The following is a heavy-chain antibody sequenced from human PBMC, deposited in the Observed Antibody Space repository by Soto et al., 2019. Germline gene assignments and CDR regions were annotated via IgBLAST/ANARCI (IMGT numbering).Heavy chain of an antibody. V-gene: IGHV1-69*13. CDR3: ARGGNVDSAMVAYYYYRKDV. Sequence: GASVKVSCKASGGTFSSYAISWVRQAPGQGLEWMGGIIPIFGTANYAQKFQGRVTITADESTSTAYMELSSLRSEDTAVYYCARGGNVDSAMVAYYYYRKDVPGQGSTVTVS. CDR1: GGTFSSYA. CDR2: IIPIFGTA. D-gene: IGHD5-18*01. J-gene: IGHJ6*01.